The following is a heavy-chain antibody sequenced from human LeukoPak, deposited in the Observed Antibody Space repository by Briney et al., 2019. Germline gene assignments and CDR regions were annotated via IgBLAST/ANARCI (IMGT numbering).Heavy chain of an antibody. J-gene: IGHJ4*02. CDR1: GGSTSSYY. CDR2: INTSGST. V-gene: IGHV4-4*07. D-gene: IGHD2-15*01. CDR3: AREGVVAATQFDY. Sequence: SETLSLTCTVSGGSTSSYYWSWIRQPAGKGLEWIGRINTSGSTNYNPPLKSRVTMSVDTSKNQFSLKLSSVTAAATAVYYCAREGVVAATQFDYWGQGTLVTVSS.